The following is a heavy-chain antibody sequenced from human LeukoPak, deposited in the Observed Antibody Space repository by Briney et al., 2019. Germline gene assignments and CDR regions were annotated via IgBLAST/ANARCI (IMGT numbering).Heavy chain of an antibody. V-gene: IGHV4-34*01. Sequence: SETLSLTCAVYGESFSGFYWSWIRRPPGKGLEWIGEINHSGTTNYSPSLKSRVIISTDTSKNQFSVRLMPVTASDTAVYYCARGPSHGGKYRGFFDYWGQGTLVAVSS. CDR1: GESFSGFY. CDR2: INHSGTT. CDR3: ARGPSHGGKYRGFFDY. J-gene: IGHJ4*02. D-gene: IGHD4-23*01.